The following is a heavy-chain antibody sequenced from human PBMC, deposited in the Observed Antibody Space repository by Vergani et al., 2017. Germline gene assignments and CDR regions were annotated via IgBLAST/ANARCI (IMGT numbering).Heavy chain of an antibody. CDR2: IYTSGST. CDR3: ARSLQRDNWFDP. D-gene: IGHD5-18*01. J-gene: IGHJ5*02. CDR1: GGSISSGSYY. Sequence: QVQLQESGPGLVRPSQTLSLTCTVSGGSISSGSYYWSWIRQPAGKGLEWIGGIYTSGSTNYNPSLKSRVTMSVDTPKNQFSLKLRSVTAADTAVYYCARSLQRDNWFDPWGQGTLVTVSS. V-gene: IGHV4-61*02.